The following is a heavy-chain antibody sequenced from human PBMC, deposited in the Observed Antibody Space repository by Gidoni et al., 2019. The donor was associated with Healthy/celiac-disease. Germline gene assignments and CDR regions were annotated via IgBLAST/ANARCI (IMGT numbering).Heavy chain of an antibody. CDR2: IIPIFCTA. CDR3: ARDLGGSYYYY. CDR1: GGTFSSYA. J-gene: IGHJ4*02. D-gene: IGHD1-26*01. V-gene: IGHV1-69*01. Sequence: QVQLVQSGAEVKKPGSSVKVSCKASGGTFSSYATSGVRQAPGQGLEWMGGIIPIFCTANYAQKFQGRVTITADESTSTAYMELSSLRSEDTAVYYCARDLGGSYYYYWGQGTLVTVSS.